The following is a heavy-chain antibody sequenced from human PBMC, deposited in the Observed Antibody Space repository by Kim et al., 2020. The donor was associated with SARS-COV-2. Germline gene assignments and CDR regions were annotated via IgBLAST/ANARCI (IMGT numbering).Heavy chain of an antibody. CDR3: ARHGRIAAAGNSFDI. Sequence: RSLKSRVTISVDTSKNQFSLKLSSVTAAETAVYYCARHGRIAAAGNSFDIWGQGTMVTVSS. J-gene: IGHJ3*02. D-gene: IGHD6-13*01. V-gene: IGHV4-39*01.